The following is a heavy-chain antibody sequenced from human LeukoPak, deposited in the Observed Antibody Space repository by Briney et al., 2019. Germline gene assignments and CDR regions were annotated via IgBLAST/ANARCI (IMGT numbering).Heavy chain of an antibody. J-gene: IGHJ4*02. Sequence: GASVKVSCKASGGTFSSYAISWVRQAPGQGLEWMGGIIPIFGTANYAQKFQGRVTITTDESTSTAYMELSSLRSEDTAVYYCARTVTGNSVPFDHWGQGTLVTVSS. D-gene: IGHD1-7*01. CDR2: IIPIFGTA. CDR1: GGTFSSYA. CDR3: ARTVTGNSVPFDH. V-gene: IGHV1-69*05.